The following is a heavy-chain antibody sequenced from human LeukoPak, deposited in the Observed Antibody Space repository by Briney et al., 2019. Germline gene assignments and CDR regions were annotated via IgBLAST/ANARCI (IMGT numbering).Heavy chain of an antibody. CDR3: ARMSTMVRGVIRNANWFDP. CDR2: INHSGST. Sequence: SETLSLTCAVYGGSFSGYYWSWIRQPPGKGLEWIGEINHSGSTNYNPSLKSRVTISVDTSKNQFSLKLSSVTAADTAVYYCARMSTMVRGVIRNANWFDPWGQGTLVTVSS. D-gene: IGHD3-10*01. CDR1: GGSFSGYY. V-gene: IGHV4-34*01. J-gene: IGHJ5*02.